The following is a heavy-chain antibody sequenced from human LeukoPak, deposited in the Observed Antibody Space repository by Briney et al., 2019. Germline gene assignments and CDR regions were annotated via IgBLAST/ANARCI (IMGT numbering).Heavy chain of an antibody. Sequence: PSETLSLTCTVSGGSIRSSYYYWGWIRQPPGKGLEWIGSIYDSGSTYYNPSLKSRVTISVDTSKNQFSLKLNSVTAADTAVYYCARGDYYDFWSGPPLNYWGQGTLVTVSS. CDR2: IYDSGST. CDR1: GGSIRSSYYY. J-gene: IGHJ4*02. V-gene: IGHV4-39*01. CDR3: ARGDYYDFWSGPPLNY. D-gene: IGHD3-3*01.